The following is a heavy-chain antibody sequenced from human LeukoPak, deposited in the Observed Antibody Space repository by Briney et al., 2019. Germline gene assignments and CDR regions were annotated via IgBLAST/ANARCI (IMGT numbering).Heavy chain of an antibody. Sequence: GGSLRLSCVASGFNVSSTYMNWVRQAPGKGLESVGFIRAKAYGGTTEYAASVKGRFTISRDDSKSIAYLQMNSLKTEDTAVYYCTRVAYCSGGACSFDPWGQGTLVIVSS. CDR3: TRVAYCSGGACSFDP. CDR2: IRAKAYGGTT. CDR1: GFNVSSTY. D-gene: IGHD2-15*01. J-gene: IGHJ5*02. V-gene: IGHV3-49*04.